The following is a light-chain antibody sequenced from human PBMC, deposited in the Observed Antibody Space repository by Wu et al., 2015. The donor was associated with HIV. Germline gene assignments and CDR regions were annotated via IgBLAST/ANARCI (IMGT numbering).Light chain of an antibody. CDR2: DVF. V-gene: IGKV3-11*01. Sequence: VLTQSPGTLSLSSGQRATLSCRASQNITNYLAWYQQRLGQPPRLLIYDVFNRATGIPVRFSGTGSATDFHLTISRLDPEDSAIYYCQQRDDWPLTFGGGTRVEIK. CDR1: QNITNY. J-gene: IGKJ4*01. CDR3: QQRDDWPLT.